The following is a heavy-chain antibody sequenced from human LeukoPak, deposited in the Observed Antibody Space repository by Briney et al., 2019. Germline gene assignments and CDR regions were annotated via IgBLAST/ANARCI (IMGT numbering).Heavy chain of an antibody. CDR3: ARDLGGRGIPVYYFDY. CDR2: VWFDGSYE. D-gene: IGHD4-23*01. CDR1: GFKFTDYA. J-gene: IGHJ4*02. Sequence: GFLRLSCVASGFKFTDYAIHWVRQVPGRGLEWVAVVWFDGSYELYADSVKGRFTISRDDSRSTVNLQMESLRAEDTALYYCARDLGGRGIPVYYFDYWGQGTQVTVSS. V-gene: IGHV3-33*08.